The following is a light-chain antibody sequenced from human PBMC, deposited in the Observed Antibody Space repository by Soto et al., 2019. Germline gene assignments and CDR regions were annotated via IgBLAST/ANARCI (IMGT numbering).Light chain of an antibody. J-gene: IGKJ1*01. CDR2: AAS. CDR3: LQHNSYPPT. CDR1: QTISNY. Sequence: DIQMTQSPSSLSASAGERVTIACRASQTISNYLGWYQQKPGKAPKRLIYAASSLQSGVPSRFSGSGSGTEFTLTISSLQPEDFATYYCLQHNSYPPTFGQGTKVDIK. V-gene: IGKV1-17*01.